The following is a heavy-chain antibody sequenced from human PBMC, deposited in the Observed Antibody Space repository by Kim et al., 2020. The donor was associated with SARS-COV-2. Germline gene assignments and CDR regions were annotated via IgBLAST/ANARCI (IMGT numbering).Heavy chain of an antibody. CDR1: GYSFTSYW. CDR3: ARLPSAYYYDSSGYHYYYYYGMGV. Sequence: GESLKISCKGSGYSFTSYWISWVRQMPGKGLEWMGRIDPSDSYTNYSPSFQGHVTISADKSISTAYLQWSSLKASDTAMYYCARLPSAYYYDSSGYHYYYYYGMGVWGQGTTVAVSS. D-gene: IGHD3-22*01. V-gene: IGHV5-10-1*01. J-gene: IGHJ6*02. CDR2: IDPSDSYT.